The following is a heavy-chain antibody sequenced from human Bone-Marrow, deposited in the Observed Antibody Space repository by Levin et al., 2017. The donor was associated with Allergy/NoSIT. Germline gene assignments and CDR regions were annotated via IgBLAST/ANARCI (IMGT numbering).Heavy chain of an antibody. D-gene: IGHD5-12*01. V-gene: IGHV4-59*01. CDR1: GGSISNYF. CDR2: ISDGGIT. Sequence: SETLSLTCTVSGGSISNYFWSWIRQPPGKGLEWIGYISDGGITTYNPSLKSRVTISVDTSKKQFSLKLSSVTPMDTAVYYCARVADEGLDSWGQGTLVAVSS. CDR3: ARVADEGLDS. J-gene: IGHJ4*02.